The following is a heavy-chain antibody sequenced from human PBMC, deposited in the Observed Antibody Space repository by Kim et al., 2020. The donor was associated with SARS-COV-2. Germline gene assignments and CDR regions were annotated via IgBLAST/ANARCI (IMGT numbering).Heavy chain of an antibody. D-gene: IGHD6-13*01. CDR2: IRSKTDGGTT. V-gene: IGHV3-15*01. CDR1: GFTFSNAW. J-gene: IGHJ6*02. Sequence: GGSLRLSCAASGFTFSNAWMSWVRQAPGKGLEWVGRIRSKTDGGTTDYAAPVKGRFTISRYDSKNTLYLQMNSLKTEDTAVYYCTTFLEAAAQNYFYYYYGMDVWGQGTTVTISS. CDR3: TTFLEAAAQNYFYYYYGMDV.